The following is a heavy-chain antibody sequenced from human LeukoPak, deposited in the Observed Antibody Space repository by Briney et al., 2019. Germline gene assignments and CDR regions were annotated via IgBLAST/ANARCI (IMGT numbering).Heavy chain of an antibody. Sequence: GESLKISCKGSGYSFTSYWIGWVRQMPGKGLEVMGISYPGDSDTRYSPSFQGQVTISADKSISTAYLQWSSLKASDTAMYYCARQAHIAAAGTGNYYYYMDVWGKGTTVTVSS. V-gene: IGHV5-51*01. J-gene: IGHJ6*03. CDR3: ARQAHIAAAGTGNYYYYMDV. CDR1: GYSFTSYW. CDR2: SYPGDSDT. D-gene: IGHD6-13*01.